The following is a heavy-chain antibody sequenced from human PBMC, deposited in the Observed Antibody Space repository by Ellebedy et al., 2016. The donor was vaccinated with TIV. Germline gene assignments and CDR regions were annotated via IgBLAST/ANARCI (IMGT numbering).Heavy chain of an antibody. D-gene: IGHD2/OR15-2a*01. CDR2: IYYTGST. CDR3: ARHVTHNSRADS. Sequence: SETLSLXXSVSGGSLSGSDSYWGWIRQSPGRGLEWIGTIYYTGSTYLNPSLKSRLTMSVDTSKNEFSLRLSSVTAADTAVYYCARHVTHNSRADSWGQGTLVTVSS. CDR1: GGSLSGSDSY. J-gene: IGHJ4*02. V-gene: IGHV4-39*01.